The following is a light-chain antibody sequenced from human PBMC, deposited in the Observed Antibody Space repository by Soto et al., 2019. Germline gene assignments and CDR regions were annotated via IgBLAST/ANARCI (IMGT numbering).Light chain of an antibody. V-gene: IGKV3-15*01. CDR1: QSVFSS. Sequence: SVVMQCRASINETAGERATLSCRRSQSVFSSLAWFQQRPGQAPRLLIYGSAPRATGIPARFSGSGSGTEFTLTISSLQSEDSAIYYCQQYHNWPAVGQATKVDIK. CDR3: QQYHNWPA. CDR2: GSA. J-gene: IGKJ1*01.